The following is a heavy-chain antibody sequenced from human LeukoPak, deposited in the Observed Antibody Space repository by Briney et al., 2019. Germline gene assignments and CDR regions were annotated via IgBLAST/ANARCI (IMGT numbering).Heavy chain of an antibody. CDR3: AAVAVYRPLDY. CDR2: ISGSGAST. J-gene: IGHJ4*02. D-gene: IGHD6-19*01. Sequence: PGGSLRLSCAASGFTFSSYAMSWVRQAPGKGLEWVSAISGSGASTNYADSVKGRFTNSRDNSKNTLYLQMNSLRAEDTAVYYCAAVAVYRPLDYWGQGTLVTVSS. CDR1: GFTFSSYA. V-gene: IGHV3-23*01.